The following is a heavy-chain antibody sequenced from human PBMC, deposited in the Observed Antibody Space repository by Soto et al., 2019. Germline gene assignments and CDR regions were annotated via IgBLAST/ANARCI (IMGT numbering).Heavy chain of an antibody. V-gene: IGHV3-21*06. CDR3: ARESEDLTSNFDY. J-gene: IGHJ4*02. CDR1: GFTFTRYS. CDR2: ISSTTNYI. Sequence: PGGSLRLSCAASGFTFTRYSMNWVRQAPGKGLEWVSSISSTTNYIYYGDSMKGRFTISRDNAKNSLYLKMNSLRAEDTAVYYCARESEDLTSNFDYWGQGTLVTVSS.